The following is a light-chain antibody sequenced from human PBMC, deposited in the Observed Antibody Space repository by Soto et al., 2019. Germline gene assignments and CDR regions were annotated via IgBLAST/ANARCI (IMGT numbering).Light chain of an antibody. CDR3: SSYTSRGPLVV. CDR2: EVS. V-gene: IGLV2-14*01. Sequence: QSALTQPASVSGSPGQSITISCTGTSSDIGGYKYVSWYQQHPGKAPKLMIFEVSNRPSGVSNRFSGSKSGNTASLTISGPQAEDRADYYRSSYTSRGPLVVFGGGTTLPVL. CDR1: SSDIGGYKY. J-gene: IGLJ2*01.